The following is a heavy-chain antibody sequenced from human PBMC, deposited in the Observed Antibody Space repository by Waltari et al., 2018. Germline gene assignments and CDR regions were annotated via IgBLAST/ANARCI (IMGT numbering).Heavy chain of an antibody. CDR2: ISTSSRTI. CDR1: GSSFRNYN. J-gene: IGHJ2*01. CDR3: ASRNWYFDL. Sequence: EVQLVESGGGLVQPGGSLRLSCAASGSSFRNYNTHWVRQAPGKGVDGVSHISTSSRTIYYADSVKGRFTISRDNAKNSLYMQMDSLRAEDTAVYYCASRNWYFDLWGRGTLVTVSS. V-gene: IGHV3-48*01.